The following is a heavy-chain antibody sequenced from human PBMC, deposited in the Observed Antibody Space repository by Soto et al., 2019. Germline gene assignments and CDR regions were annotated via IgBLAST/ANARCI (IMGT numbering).Heavy chain of an antibody. V-gene: IGHV3-23*01. Sequence: GGSLRLSCAAPGFTFSSYAMSWVRQAPGKGLEWVSAISGSGGSTYYADSVKGRFTISRDNSKNTLYLQMNSLRAEDTAVYYCAKNYDILTVPRFDYWGQGTLVTVSS. CDR2: ISGSGGST. CDR3: AKNYDILTVPRFDY. CDR1: GFTFSSYA. D-gene: IGHD3-9*01. J-gene: IGHJ4*02.